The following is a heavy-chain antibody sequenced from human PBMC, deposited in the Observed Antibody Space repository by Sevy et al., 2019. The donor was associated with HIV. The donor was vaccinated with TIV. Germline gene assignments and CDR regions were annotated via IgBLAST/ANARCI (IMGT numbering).Heavy chain of an antibody. D-gene: IGHD2-15*01. CDR3: GRCSGGSCYSSWFDP. CDR2: ISGSGGST. V-gene: IGHV3-23*01. CDR1: GFTFSSYA. Sequence: GGSLRLSCAASGFTFSSYAMSWVRQAPGKGLEWVSAISGSGGSTYYADSVKGRFTMSRDNSKNTLYLQMNSLRAEDTAVYYCGRCSGGSCYSSWFDPWGQGTLVTVSS. J-gene: IGHJ5*02.